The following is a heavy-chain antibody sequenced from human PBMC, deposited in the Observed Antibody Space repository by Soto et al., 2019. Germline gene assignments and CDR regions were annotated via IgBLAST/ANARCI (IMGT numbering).Heavy chain of an antibody. CDR3: AKDVDTVGLSDGSGYFDL. Sequence: EVQLLESGGGSVQPGGSLRLSCEASGFIFRNYAMSWVRQAPGQGLEWVSSISGSGVGTYYADSVQGRFTISRANSTDTLFLKLCSMGAEDTALYYCAKDVDTVGLSDGSGYFDLWGQGALVTVSS. J-gene: IGHJ4*02. CDR1: GFIFRNYA. D-gene: IGHD3-22*01. CDR2: ISGSGVGT. V-gene: IGHV3-23*01.